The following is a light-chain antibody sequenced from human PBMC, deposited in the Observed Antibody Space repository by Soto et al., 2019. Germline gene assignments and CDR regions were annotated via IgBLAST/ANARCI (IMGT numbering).Light chain of an antibody. V-gene: IGKV3-11*01. J-gene: IGKJ5*01. Sequence: EIVLTQSPATLSLSPGERATLSCRASQSINSHLAWYQQRPGQAPRLLIHDASSRATGTPTRFSGSGSGTDFTLTISSLEPEDFAVYYCQKRSSWPPSITFGQGTRLEIK. CDR3: QKRSSWPPSIT. CDR1: QSINSH. CDR2: DAS.